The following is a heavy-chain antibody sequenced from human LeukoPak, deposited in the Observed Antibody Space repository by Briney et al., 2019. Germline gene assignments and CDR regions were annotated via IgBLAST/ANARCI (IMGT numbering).Heavy chain of an antibody. CDR1: GFTFSSFA. V-gene: IGHV3-23*01. D-gene: IGHD3-10*01. Sequence: PGGSLRLSCAASGFTFSSFAMSWVRQAPGKGLEWVSSISDSGGNTYDADSVKGRFTVSRDNSKNTLYLQMNSLRVEDTAIYYCAKLGNFGSGSYSDWGQGTLVTVSS. CDR2: ISDSGGNT. CDR3: AKLGNFGSGSYSD. J-gene: IGHJ4*02.